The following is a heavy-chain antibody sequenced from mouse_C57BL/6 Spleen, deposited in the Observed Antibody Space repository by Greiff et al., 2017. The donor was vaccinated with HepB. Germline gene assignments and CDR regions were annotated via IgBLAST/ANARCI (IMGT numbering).Heavy chain of an antibody. Sequence: VQLQQSGAELVRPGTSVKVSCKASGYAFTNYLIEWVKQRPGQGLEWIGVINPGSGGTNYNEKFKGKATLTADKSSSTAYMQLRSLTSEDSAVYVCARQYYYYFDYWGQGTTLTVSS. CDR1: GYAFTNYL. J-gene: IGHJ2*01. V-gene: IGHV1-54*01. CDR3: ARQYYYYFDY. CDR2: INPGSGGT. D-gene: IGHD1-1*01.